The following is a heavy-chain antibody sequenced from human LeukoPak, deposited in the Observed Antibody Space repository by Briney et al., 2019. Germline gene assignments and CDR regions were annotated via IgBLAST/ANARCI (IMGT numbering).Heavy chain of an antibody. CDR2: IRYDGSNK. J-gene: IGHJ4*01. Sequence: GGSLRLSCAASGFTFSSYGMHWVRQAPGKGLEWVAFIRYDGSNKYYADSVKGRFTISRDNSKNTLYLQMNSLRAEDTAVYYCAREVHDSSGYSADYWGQGTLVTVSS. D-gene: IGHD3-22*01. CDR3: AREVHDSSGYSADY. V-gene: IGHV3-30*02. CDR1: GFTFSSYG.